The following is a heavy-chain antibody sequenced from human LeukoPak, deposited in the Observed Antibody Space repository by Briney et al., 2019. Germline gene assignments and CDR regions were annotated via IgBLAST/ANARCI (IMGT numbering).Heavy chain of an antibody. J-gene: IGHJ5*02. CDR2: ISYDGSNK. Sequence: GRSLRLSCAASGFTFSSYAMHWVRQAPGKGLEWVAVISYDGSNKYYADSVKGRFTISRDNSKNTLYLQMNSLRAEDTALYYCAKDWGYYDSSGPPWFDPWGQGTLVTVSS. V-gene: IGHV3-30-3*01. D-gene: IGHD3-22*01. CDR3: AKDWGYYDSSGPPWFDP. CDR1: GFTFSSYA.